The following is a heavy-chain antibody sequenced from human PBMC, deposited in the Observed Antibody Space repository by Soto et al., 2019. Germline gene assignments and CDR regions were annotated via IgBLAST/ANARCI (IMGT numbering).Heavy chain of an antibody. CDR1: GGTFSSYT. Sequence: QVQLVQSGAEVKKPGSSVKVSCKASGGTFSSYTISWVRQAPGQGLEWMGRIIPILGIANYAQKFQGRVTITADKSTSTAYMELSSLRSEDTAVYYCARWEVSLGDAGYWGQGTLVTVSS. CDR3: ARWEVSLGDAGY. V-gene: IGHV1-69*02. J-gene: IGHJ4*02. D-gene: IGHD1-26*01. CDR2: IIPILGIA.